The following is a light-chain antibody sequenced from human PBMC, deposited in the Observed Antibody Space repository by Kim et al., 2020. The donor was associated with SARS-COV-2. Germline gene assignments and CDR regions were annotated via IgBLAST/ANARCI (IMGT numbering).Light chain of an antibody. V-gene: IGKV1-5*01. CDR1: QSISDW. J-gene: IGKJ2*01. CDR2: DAS. Sequence: ASVGDRVTITGRATQSISDWLAWYQQKPGKAPKLLIYDASTLEGGVPSRFSGSGSGTKFTLTISSLQPDDSATYYCQQYNSYSPYTFGQGTKLEI. CDR3: QQYNSYSPYT.